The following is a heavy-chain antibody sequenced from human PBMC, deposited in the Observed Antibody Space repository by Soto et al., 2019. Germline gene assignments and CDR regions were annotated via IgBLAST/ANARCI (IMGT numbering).Heavy chain of an antibody. D-gene: IGHD2-15*01. Sequence: GGSLRLSCAASGFTFSSYGMHWVRQAPGKGLEWVAVIWYDGSNKYYADSVKGRLTSSRDNSKNTLYLQMNSLRAEDTAVYYWARETLYCSGGSCKPGCFDYWGQGTLVTVSS. CDR1: GFTFSSYG. CDR2: IWYDGSNK. CDR3: ARETLYCSGGSCKPGCFDY. J-gene: IGHJ4*02. V-gene: IGHV3-33*01.